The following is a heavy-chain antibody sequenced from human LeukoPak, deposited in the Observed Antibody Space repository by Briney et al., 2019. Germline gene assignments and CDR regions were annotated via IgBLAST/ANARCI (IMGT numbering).Heavy chain of an antibody. CDR2: ISSSGSTI. Sequence: GGSLRLSCAASGFTFSDYYMSWIRQAPGKGLEWVSYISSSGSTIYYADSVKGRFTISRDNAKNSLYLQMNSLRAEDTAVYYCARGRVLRRYYYYYMDVWGKGTTVTVSS. CDR1: GFTFSDYY. J-gene: IGHJ6*03. V-gene: IGHV3-11*01. CDR3: ARGRVLRRYYYYYMDV. D-gene: IGHD2/OR15-2a*01.